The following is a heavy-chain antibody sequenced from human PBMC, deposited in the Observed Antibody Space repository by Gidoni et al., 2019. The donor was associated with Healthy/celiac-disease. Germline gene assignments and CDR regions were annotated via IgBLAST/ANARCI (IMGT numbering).Heavy chain of an antibody. V-gene: IGHV1-69*04. J-gene: IGHJ6*02. D-gene: IGHD3-3*01. CDR1: GGTFSSYA. CDR2: IIPILGIA. Sequence: QVQLVQSGAEVKKPGSSVKVSCKASGGTFSSYAISWVRQAPGQGLEWMGRIIPILGIANYAQKFQGRVTITADKSTSTAYMELSSLRSEDTAVYYCARDRGNSRESQKTYDFWSGTGYYYYGMDVWGQGTTVTVSS. CDR3: ARDRGNSRESQKTYDFWSGTGYYYYGMDV.